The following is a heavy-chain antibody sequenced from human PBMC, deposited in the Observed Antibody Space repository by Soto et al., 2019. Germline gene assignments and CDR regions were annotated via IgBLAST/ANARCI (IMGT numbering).Heavy chain of an antibody. V-gene: IGHV1-3*01. CDR3: ARKKLGYCSSTSCYAFDY. D-gene: IGHD2-2*01. Sequence: ASVKVSCKASGYTFTSYAMHWVRQAPGQRLEWMGWINAGNGNTKYSQKFQGRVTITRDTSASTAYMELSSLRSEDTAVYYCARKKLGYCSSTSCYAFDYWGQGTLVTVSS. CDR2: INAGNGNT. J-gene: IGHJ4*02. CDR1: GYTFTSYA.